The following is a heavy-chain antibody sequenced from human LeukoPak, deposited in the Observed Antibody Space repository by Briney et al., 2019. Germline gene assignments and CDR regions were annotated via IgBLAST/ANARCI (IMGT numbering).Heavy chain of an antibody. V-gene: IGHV3-53*01. CDR1: GFSVSSTY. CDR3: ARDSGDGDYEPLDS. J-gene: IGHJ4*02. Sequence: GGSLRLSCAASGFSVSSTYMNWDRQAPGKGLEWVSIIYRDGSTYYADYMKGRFTISRDNSKNTLYLQMNSLRVEDTAMYYCARDSGDGDYEPLDSWGQGTLVIVSS. D-gene: IGHD4-17*01. CDR2: IYRDGST.